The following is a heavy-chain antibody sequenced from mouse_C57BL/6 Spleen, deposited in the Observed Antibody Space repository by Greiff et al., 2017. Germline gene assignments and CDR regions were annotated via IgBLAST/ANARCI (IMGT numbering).Heavy chain of an antibody. J-gene: IGHJ2*01. CDR2: FYPGSGSI. CDR1: GYTFTEYT. V-gene: IGHV1-62-2*01. Sequence: VKLMESGAELVKPGASVKLSCKASGYTFTEYTIHWVKQRSGQGLEWIGWFYPGSGSIKYNEKFKDKVTLTADKSSSTVYMELSRMTTEDSAVYFCAKREGNWRVDYWGQGTTLTVSS. CDR3: AKREGNWRVDY. D-gene: IGHD4-1*01.